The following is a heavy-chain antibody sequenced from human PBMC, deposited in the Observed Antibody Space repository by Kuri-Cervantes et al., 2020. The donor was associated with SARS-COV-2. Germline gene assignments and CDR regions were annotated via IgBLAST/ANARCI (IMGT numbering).Heavy chain of an antibody. J-gene: IGHJ6*02. CDR1: GFTFGDHA. CDR3: TRLRGFGPLLHGLDV. D-gene: IGHD6-25*01. V-gene: IGHV3-49*03. Sequence: GESLKISCSASGFTFGDHAMSWFRQAPGKGLEWVGFIRSNSHGGAAESAASVKGRFTFSRDDSKSIAYLQMNSLKTEDTAVYYCTRLRGFGPLLHGLDVWGQGTTVTVSS. CDR2: IRSNSHGGAA.